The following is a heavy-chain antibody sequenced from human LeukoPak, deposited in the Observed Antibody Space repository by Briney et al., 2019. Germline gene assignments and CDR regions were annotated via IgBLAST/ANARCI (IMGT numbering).Heavy chain of an antibody. CDR1: GFTFSSFE. CDR2: IGTASDT. D-gene: IGHD1-1*01. V-gene: IGHV3-13*01. Sequence: GALRLPCSASGFTFSSFEMHWVGQPTGQGLDWVSTIGTASDTYYPRSVEGRFTLSRDNAKHSLYLQMNSLTAGDTAVYYCARGPPRGKYYYMDVGGKGTTVTVSS. CDR3: ARGPPRGKYYYMDV. J-gene: IGHJ6*03.